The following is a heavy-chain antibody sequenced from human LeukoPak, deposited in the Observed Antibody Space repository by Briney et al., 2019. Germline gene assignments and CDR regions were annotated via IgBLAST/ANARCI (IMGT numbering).Heavy chain of an antibody. CDR3: ARGRYGGYPRGAFDI. CDR1: GYTFTSYG. Sequence: ASVKVSCKASGYTFTSYGISWGRQAPGQGLEWMGWISAYNGNTNYAQKLQGRVTMTTDTSTSTAYMELRSLRSDDTAVYYCARGRYGGYPRGAFDIWGQGTMVTVSS. J-gene: IGHJ3*02. D-gene: IGHD5-12*01. V-gene: IGHV1-18*01. CDR2: ISAYNGNT.